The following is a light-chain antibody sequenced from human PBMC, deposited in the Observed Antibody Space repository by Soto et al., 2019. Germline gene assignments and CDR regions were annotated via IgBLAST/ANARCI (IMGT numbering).Light chain of an antibody. J-gene: IGLJ2*01. Sequence: QSVLTQPASVSGSPGQSITISCTGTSSDVGSYNLVSWYQQHPGKAPKLMIYEGSKRPSGVSNRFSGSKSGNTASLTISGLQAEDEADYYYCSYAASSTFVVFGGGTKLTVL. CDR1: SSDVGSYNL. V-gene: IGLV2-23*03. CDR3: CSYAASSTFVV. CDR2: EGS.